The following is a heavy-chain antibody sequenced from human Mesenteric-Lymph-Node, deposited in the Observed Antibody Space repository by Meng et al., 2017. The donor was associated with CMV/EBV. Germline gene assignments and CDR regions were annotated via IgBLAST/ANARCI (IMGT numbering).Heavy chain of an antibody. CDR3: ARSHSLGGNRPFDY. CDR2: MNPNSGNT. J-gene: IGHJ4*02. D-gene: IGHD3-16*01. Sequence: ASVKVSCKASGYTFTSYDINWVRQATGQGLEWMGWMNPNSGNTGYAQKFQGRVTFTTDESTSTAYMDLSSLTSDDAAVYYCARSHSLGGNRPFDYWGQGTLVTVSS. V-gene: IGHV1-8*01. CDR1: GYTFTSYD.